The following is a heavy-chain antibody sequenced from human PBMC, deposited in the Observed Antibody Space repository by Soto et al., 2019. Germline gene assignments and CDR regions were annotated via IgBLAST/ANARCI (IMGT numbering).Heavy chain of an antibody. V-gene: IGHV6-1*01. Sequence: SQTLSLTCAISGYSVSSNNAAWNWIRQSPSRGLEWLGRTYYRSKWYSDYSLSVKSRITINPDTSKDQFSLQLNSVTPEDTALYYCARAKEYTRSSGMDVWGQGTTVTVSS. CDR3: ARAKEYTRSSGMDV. J-gene: IGHJ6*02. CDR2: TYYRSKWYS. D-gene: IGHD6-6*01. CDR1: GYSVSSNNAA.